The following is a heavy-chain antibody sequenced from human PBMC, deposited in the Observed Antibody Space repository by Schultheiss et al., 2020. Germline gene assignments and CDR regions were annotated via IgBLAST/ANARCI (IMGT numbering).Heavy chain of an antibody. J-gene: IGHJ3*02. Sequence: SETLSLTCAVSGGSISSSNWWSWVRQPPGKGLEWIGYIYYSGSTYYNPSLKSRVTISVDTSKNQFSLKLSSVTAADTAVYYCARDPFNFPYPPWGAFDIWGQGTMVTVSS. CDR1: GGSISSSNW. V-gene: IGHV4-4*02. CDR2: IYYSGST. CDR3: ARDPFNFPYPPWGAFDI. D-gene: IGHD7-27*01.